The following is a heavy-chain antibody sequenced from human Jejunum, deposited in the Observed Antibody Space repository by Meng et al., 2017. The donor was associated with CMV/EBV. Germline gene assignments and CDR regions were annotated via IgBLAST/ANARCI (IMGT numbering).Heavy chain of an antibody. J-gene: IGHJ5*02. CDR2: IYTSGST. CDR1: AGPISGYY. CDR3: ARESGSYYWFDP. Sequence: QVLLQAAGPGLLKSSEPLSLPCFVSAGPISGYYWSWIRQPAGKGLEWIGRIYTSGSTHYNPSLKSRLTMSVDLAKNQISLKLSSVTAADTAVYYCARESGSYYWFDPWGQGTLVTVSS. D-gene: IGHD1-26*01. V-gene: IGHV4-4*07.